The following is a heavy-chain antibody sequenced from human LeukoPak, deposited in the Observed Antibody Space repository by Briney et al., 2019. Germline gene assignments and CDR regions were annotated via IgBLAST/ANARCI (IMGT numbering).Heavy chain of an antibody. V-gene: IGHV3-74*01. J-gene: IGHJ4*02. D-gene: IGHD3-16*01. CDR3: ARGLWGPDY. CDR1: GFTFSSHW. Sequence: GYSLRLSCVTSGFTFSSHWMHWVRQAPGKGLVWVSRIDNDGSSTTYADSVKGRFTISRDNAKNTLYLQMNSLRAEDTAVYYCARGLWGPDYWGQGTLVTVSS. CDR2: IDNDGSST.